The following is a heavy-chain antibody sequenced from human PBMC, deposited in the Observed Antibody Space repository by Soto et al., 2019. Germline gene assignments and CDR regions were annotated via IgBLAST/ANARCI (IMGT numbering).Heavy chain of an antibody. CDR1: GFTFSSYA. CDR3: AKTANGWFSDCDN. D-gene: IGHD2-21*01. Sequence: EVPLLESGGGLVQPGGSLRLSCAASGFTFSSYAMSWVRQAPGKGLEWVSAISGSGGTTYYADSVKGRFTFSSGKSKNTLYLQMNTLRAEDSAIYFFAKTANGWFSDCDNWGHGTMVTVSS. CDR2: ISGSGGTT. J-gene: IGHJ3*02. V-gene: IGHV3-23*01.